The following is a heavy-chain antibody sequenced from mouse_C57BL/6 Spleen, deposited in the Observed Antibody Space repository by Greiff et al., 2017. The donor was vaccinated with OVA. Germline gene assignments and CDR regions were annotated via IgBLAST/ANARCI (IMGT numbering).Heavy chain of an antibody. CDR2: ISNGGGST. V-gene: IGHV5-12*01. CDR3: ARPIQYYYGSSPLGY. J-gene: IGHJ2*01. Sequence: EVKLMESGGGLVQPGGSLKLSCAASGFTFSDYYMYWVRQTPEKRLEWVAYISNGGGSTYYPDTVKGRFTISRDNAKNTLYLQMSRLKSEDTAMYYCARPIQYYYGSSPLGYWGQGTTLTVSS. D-gene: IGHD1-1*01. CDR1: GFTFSDYY.